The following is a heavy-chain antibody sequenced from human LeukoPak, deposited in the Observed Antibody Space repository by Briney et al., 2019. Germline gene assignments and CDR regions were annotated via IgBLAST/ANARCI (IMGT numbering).Heavy chain of an antibody. D-gene: IGHD3-22*01. Sequence: GGSLRLSCTASGFTFSSYAMTWVRQAPGKGLEWVSAISGSGGSTYYADSVKGRFTISRDNSKNTLYLQMNSLRAEDTAVYYCAKDTETLYFPDYDSSGYGGFFGGSWGQGTLVTVSS. CDR3: AKDTETLYFPDYDSSGYGGFFGGS. CDR2: ISGSGGST. CDR1: GFTFSSYA. J-gene: IGHJ4*02. V-gene: IGHV3-23*01.